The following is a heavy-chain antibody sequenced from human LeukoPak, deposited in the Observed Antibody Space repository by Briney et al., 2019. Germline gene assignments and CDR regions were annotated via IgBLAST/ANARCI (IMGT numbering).Heavy chain of an antibody. J-gene: IGHJ4*02. CDR3: ARDLSSSGGFDY. V-gene: IGHV1-69*05. CDR2: IIPIFGTA. D-gene: IGHD6-6*01. CDR1: GGTFSSYA. Sequence: GASVKVSCKASGGTFSSYAISWVRQAPGQGLEWMGGIIPIFGTANYAQKFQGRVTITTAESTSKAYMELSSLRSEDTAVYYCARDLSSSGGFDYWGQGTLVTVSS.